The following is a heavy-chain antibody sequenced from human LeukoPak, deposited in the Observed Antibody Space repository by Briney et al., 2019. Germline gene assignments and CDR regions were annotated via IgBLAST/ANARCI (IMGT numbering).Heavy chain of an antibody. CDR3: ARARSGYDFFVDY. Sequence: KPSETLSLTCTVSGGSVSGATYYWNWIRQPPGKGLEWIGYIYYSGSTKHNPPLKSRGTISIDTSKNQFSLKLSSVTAADTAVYYCARARSGYDFFVDYWGQGTLVTVSS. CDR2: IYYSGST. J-gene: IGHJ4*02. CDR1: GGSVSGATYY. V-gene: IGHV4-61*01. D-gene: IGHD3-3*01.